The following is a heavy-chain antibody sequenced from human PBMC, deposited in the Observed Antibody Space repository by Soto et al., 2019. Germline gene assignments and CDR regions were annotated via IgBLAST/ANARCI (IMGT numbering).Heavy chain of an antibody. V-gene: IGHV3-23*01. CDR3: AKVQGATTRWADY. J-gene: IGHJ4*02. D-gene: IGHD1-26*01. CDR2: ISGSGGST. Sequence: GGSLRLSCAASGFTFSSYAMSWVRQAPGKGLEWVSAISGSGGSTYYADSVKGRFTISRDNSKNTLYLQMNSLRAEDTAAYYCAKVQGATTRWADYWGQGTLVTVSS. CDR1: GFTFSSYA.